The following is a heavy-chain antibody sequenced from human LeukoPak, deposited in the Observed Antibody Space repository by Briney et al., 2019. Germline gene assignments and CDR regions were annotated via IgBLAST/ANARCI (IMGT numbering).Heavy chain of an antibody. J-gene: IGHJ4*02. CDR2: INPNSGGT. Sequence: ASVKVSCKASGYTFSTYDINWVRQATGQGLEWMGWINPNSGGTNYAQKFQGRVTMTRDTSISTAYMELSRLRSDDTAVYYCARGLSSSWSFDYWGQGTLVTVSS. D-gene: IGHD6-13*01. CDR1: GYTFSTYD. CDR3: ARGLSSSWSFDY. V-gene: IGHV1-2*02.